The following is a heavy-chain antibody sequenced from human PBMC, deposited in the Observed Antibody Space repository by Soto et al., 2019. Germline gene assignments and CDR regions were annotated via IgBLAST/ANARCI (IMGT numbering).Heavy chain of an antibody. D-gene: IGHD3-3*01. J-gene: IGHJ3*02. CDR2: ISYDGSDK. V-gene: IGHV3-30-3*01. CDR1: GFTFSSYA. Sequence: GGSLRLSCAASGFTFSSYAMHWVRQAPGKXLEWVAVISYDGSDKYYADSVKGRFTISRDNSRNTLYLQMNSLRAEDTAVYYCARGEWYYDFWSGYYMRGFDIWGQGSMVTVSS. CDR3: ARGEWYYDFWSGYYMRGFDI.